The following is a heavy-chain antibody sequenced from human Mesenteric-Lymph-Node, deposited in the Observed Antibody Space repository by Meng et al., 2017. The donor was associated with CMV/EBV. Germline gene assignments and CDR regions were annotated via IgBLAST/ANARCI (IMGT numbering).Heavy chain of an antibody. CDR2: ISAYNGDT. CDR1: GYNFTKYG. Sequence: ASVKVSCKASGYNFTKYGISWVRQAPGQGPEWMGWISAYNGDTNYALRLQGRVTMTTDTSTSTAYMELRSLRSDDTAVYYCARGGPYCGSDCPNWFDPWGQGTLVTVSS. J-gene: IGHJ5*02. CDR3: ARGGPYCGSDCPNWFDP. D-gene: IGHD2-21*01. V-gene: IGHV1-18*01.